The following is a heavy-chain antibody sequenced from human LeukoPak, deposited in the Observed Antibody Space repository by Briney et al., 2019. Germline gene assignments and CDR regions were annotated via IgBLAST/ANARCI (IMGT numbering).Heavy chain of an antibody. Sequence: GGSLRLSCAASGFTFSSYWMSWVRQAPGKGLEWVANIKQDGSEKYYVDSVKGRFTISRDNAKNSLYLQMNSLRAEDTAVYYCAKDIAAADFEYFQHWGQGTLVTVSS. CDR3: AKDIAAADFEYFQH. D-gene: IGHD6-13*01. J-gene: IGHJ1*01. V-gene: IGHV3-7*01. CDR1: GFTFSSYW. CDR2: IKQDGSEK.